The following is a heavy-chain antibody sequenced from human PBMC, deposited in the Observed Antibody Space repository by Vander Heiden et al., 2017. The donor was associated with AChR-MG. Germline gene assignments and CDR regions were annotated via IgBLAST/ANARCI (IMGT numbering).Heavy chain of an antibody. CDR3: ARDHCTTSNCYEYHYHGLDV. D-gene: IGHD2-2*01. Sequence: QLQLLQSGTEVKTPGASVKVSCPASGYTLGRYSLPGVRQAPGQGREWMGWINPNGGGTNYAQKFQDRVTMTRDTSINTAYMALSSLRSDDTAVYYCARDHCTTSNCYEYHYHGLDVWGQGTTVTVSS. CDR2: INPNGGGT. CDR1: GYTLGRYS. J-gene: IGHJ6*02. V-gene: IGHV1-2*02.